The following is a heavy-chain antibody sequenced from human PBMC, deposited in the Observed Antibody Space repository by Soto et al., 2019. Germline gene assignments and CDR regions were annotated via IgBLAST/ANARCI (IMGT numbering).Heavy chain of an antibody. Sequence: QVQVVQSGVEVRRPGSSVKGSCKASGDTFKNCVISWVRQAPGQGLEWMGGIIPLFGTTDFAQRLQGRLTITTEESTTTTYMELSRLRSEDTATYYCAAELGFGKLSVVWGQGTTVIVSS. CDR3: AAELGFGKLSVV. CDR2: IIPLFGTT. D-gene: IGHD3-10*01. V-gene: IGHV1-69*01. J-gene: IGHJ6*02. CDR1: GDTFKNCV.